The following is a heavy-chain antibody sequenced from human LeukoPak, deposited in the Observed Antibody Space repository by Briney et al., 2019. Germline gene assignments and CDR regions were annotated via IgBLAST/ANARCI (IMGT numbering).Heavy chain of an antibody. CDR1: GYSISSGYY. D-gene: IGHD3-22*01. V-gene: IGHV4-38-2*02. CDR3: ARFSYDSSGYYYYFDY. J-gene: IGHJ4*02. CDR2: IYHSGST. Sequence: SETLSLTCTVSGYSISSGYYWGWIRQPPGKGLEWIGSIYHSGSTYYNPSLKSRVTISVDTSKNQFSLKLSSVTAADTAVYYCARFSYDSSGYYYYFDYWGQGTLVTVSS.